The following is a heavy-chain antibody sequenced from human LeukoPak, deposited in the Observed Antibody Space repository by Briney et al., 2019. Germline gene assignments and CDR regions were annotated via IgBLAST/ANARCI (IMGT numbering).Heavy chain of an antibody. CDR1: GGSISSYY. CDR2: VYYSGST. D-gene: IGHD6-19*01. CDR3: ARGTAVAGMDHPRDAFDI. Sequence: SETLSLTCTVSGGSISSYYWSWVRQPPGKRLEWIGYVYYSGSTNYNPSLKSRITISVDASKNQFLLMLNSVTAADTTVYYCARGTAVAGMDHPRDAFDIWGRGTMATVSS. V-gene: IGHV4-59*01. J-gene: IGHJ3*02.